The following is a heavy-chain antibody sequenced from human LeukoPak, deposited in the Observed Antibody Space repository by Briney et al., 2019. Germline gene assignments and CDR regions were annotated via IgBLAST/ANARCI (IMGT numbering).Heavy chain of an antibody. CDR3: AKQLGYCSDGSCYFPY. D-gene: IGHD2-15*01. Sequence: GGSLRLSCAASGFTFSSSAMSWVRQAPGKGLEWVSAISNNGGYTYYADSVQGQFTISRDNSKSTLCLQMNSLRAEDTAVYYCAKQLGYCSDGSCYFPYWGQGTLVTVSS. CDR1: GFTFSSSA. V-gene: IGHV3-23*01. J-gene: IGHJ4*02. CDR2: ISNNGGYT.